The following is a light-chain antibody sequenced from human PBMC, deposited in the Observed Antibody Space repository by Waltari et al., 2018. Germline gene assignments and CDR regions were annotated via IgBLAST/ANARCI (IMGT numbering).Light chain of an antibody. Sequence: QSALTQPASVSGSPGQSISISCAGSSSDVVTSEFVSWYQQHPNKAPKVIAVRVTRRPSGVSRRFYASKSGSTAYLNISGLQPDDEADYYCSSTLTDNSVVFGTGTKVTVL. CDR2: RVT. CDR1: SSDVVTSEF. J-gene: IGLJ1*01. CDR3: SSTLTDNSVV. V-gene: IGLV2-14*03.